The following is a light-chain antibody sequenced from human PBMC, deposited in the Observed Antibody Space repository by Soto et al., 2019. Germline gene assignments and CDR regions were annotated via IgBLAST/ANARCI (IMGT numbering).Light chain of an antibody. J-gene: IGKJ5*01. Sequence: DIQLTQSPSFLSASVRDRVTITCRASQGINSYLAWYQQKPGKAPKLLIYAASTLQSGVPSRFSGSGSGTEFTLTISSLQPEDFATYYCQQLKSNLITFGQGALLEI. CDR2: AAS. CDR3: QQLKSNLIT. V-gene: IGKV1-9*01. CDR1: QGINSY.